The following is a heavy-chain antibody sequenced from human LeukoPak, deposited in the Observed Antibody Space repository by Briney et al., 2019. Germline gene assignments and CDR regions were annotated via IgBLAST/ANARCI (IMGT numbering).Heavy chain of an antibody. CDR3: ARGLGRLSIAAAGPNWFDP. CDR1: GGSFKGYY. Sequence: SETLSLTCAVYGGSFKGYYWSWIRQPPGKGLEWIGEINHSGSTNYNPSLKSRVTISVDTSKNQFSLKLSSVTAADTAVYYCARGLGRLSIAAAGPNWFDPWGQGTLATVSS. CDR2: INHSGST. J-gene: IGHJ5*02. D-gene: IGHD6-13*01. V-gene: IGHV4-34*01.